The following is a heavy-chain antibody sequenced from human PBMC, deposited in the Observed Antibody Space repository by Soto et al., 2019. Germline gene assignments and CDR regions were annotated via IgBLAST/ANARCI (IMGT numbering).Heavy chain of an antibody. D-gene: IGHD3-10*01. CDR3: AKDREYTRRFGELPY. Sequence: GGSLRLCCAASGFTCSSYAGSRVRQDPGKGLEWVSAISGSGGSTYYADSVKGRFTISRDNSKNTLYLQMNSLRAEDTAVYYCAKDREYTRRFGELPYWGQGTLVTVSS. CDR2: ISGSGGST. J-gene: IGHJ4*02. V-gene: IGHV3-23*01. CDR1: GFTCSSYA.